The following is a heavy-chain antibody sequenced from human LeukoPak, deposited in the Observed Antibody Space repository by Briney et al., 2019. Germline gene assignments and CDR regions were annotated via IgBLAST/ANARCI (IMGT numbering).Heavy chain of an antibody. J-gene: IGHJ3*02. D-gene: IGHD1-26*01. CDR2: IWSDGSTK. CDR3: GRDSGGSPFDI. CDR1: GFTLSNSG. Sequence: PGGSLRLSCAASGFTLSNSGMHWVRQAPVKGLEWVAVIWSDGSTKDYADSVKGRFTISRDNSKNTLYLQMNSLRAEDTAMYYCGRDSGGSPFDIWGQGTMVTVSS. V-gene: IGHV3-33*01.